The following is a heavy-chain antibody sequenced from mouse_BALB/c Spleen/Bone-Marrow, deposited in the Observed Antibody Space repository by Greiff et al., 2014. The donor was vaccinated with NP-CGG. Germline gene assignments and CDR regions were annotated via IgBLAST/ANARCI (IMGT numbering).Heavy chain of an antibody. CDR3: ARSGKVRNAMDY. J-gene: IGHJ4*01. D-gene: IGHD2-14*01. CDR1: GYTFTDYA. CDR2: ISGYYGDA. Sequence: VHLVESGAELVRPGVSVKISCKGSGYTFTDYAIHWVKQSHAKSLEWIGLISGYYGDAIYNQKFKGKATMTVDKSSSTAYMDLARLTSENSAIYYCARSGKVRNAMDYWGQGTSVTVSS. V-gene: IGHV1S137*01.